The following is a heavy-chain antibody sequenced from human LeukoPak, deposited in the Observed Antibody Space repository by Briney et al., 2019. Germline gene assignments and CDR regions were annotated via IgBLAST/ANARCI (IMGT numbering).Heavy chain of an antibody. D-gene: IGHD3-22*01. CDR3: ARASYSYDINGWVPFDY. CDR2: IYTSGST. J-gene: IGHJ4*02. Sequence: PSETLSLTCTVSGGSIHSYWSWIRQPAGKGLEWIGRIYTSGSTNYNPSLKSRVTISGDTSKNQFSLRLSSVTAADTAVYYCARASYSYDINGWVPFDYWGQGTLVTVSS. V-gene: IGHV4-4*07. CDR1: GGSIHSY.